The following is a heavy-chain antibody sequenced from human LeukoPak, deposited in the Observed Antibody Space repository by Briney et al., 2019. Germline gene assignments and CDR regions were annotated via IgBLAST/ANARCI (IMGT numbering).Heavy chain of an antibody. Sequence: VASVKVSSKASGYTFSSYGITWVRQAPGQGLEWMGWISVYNGNTKSAQNLQGRVIMTTDTSTNTAHMELRSLRSDDTAVYYCARIASDGSGTNHYWGQGTQVIVSS. CDR1: GYTFSSYG. CDR2: ISVYNGNT. V-gene: IGHV1-18*01. CDR3: ARIASDGSGTNHY. J-gene: IGHJ4*02. D-gene: IGHD3-10*01.